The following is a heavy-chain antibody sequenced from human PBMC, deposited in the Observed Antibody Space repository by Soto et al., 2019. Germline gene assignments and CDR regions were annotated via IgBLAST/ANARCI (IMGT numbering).Heavy chain of an antibody. CDR3: ARIFHYDTSDYIGMPGGLDV. CDR1: GYRCINYH. Sequence: ASVKVSGKASGYRCINYHIIWVRQAPGQGPQWVGTLSPSNGQTRFAQEFQGRVTMTSDTSTNVAYFELRSLKAEDTGVYYSARIFHYDTSDYIGMPGGLDVWGQGTQVTVS. J-gene: IGHJ3*01. V-gene: IGHV1-46*01. D-gene: IGHD3-22*01. CDR2: LSPSNGQT.